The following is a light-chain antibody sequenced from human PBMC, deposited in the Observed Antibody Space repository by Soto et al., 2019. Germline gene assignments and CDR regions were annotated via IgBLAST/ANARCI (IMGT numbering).Light chain of an antibody. CDR1: NSDVGSYEF. J-gene: IGLJ1*01. V-gene: IGLV2-23*01. CDR2: EGI. CDR3: CSYAGSNTYV. Sequence: QSVLTQPASVSGSPGQSITVSCTGTNSDVGSYEFVSWYQQHPGKAPKLIIYEGIKRPSGVSTRFSGSRSGNTASLTISGLQAEDEAEYYCCSYAGSNTYVFGSGTKVTVL.